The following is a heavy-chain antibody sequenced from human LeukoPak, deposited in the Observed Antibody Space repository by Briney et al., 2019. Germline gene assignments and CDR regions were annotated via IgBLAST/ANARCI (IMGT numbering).Heavy chain of an antibody. CDR1: GYSISSGYY. Sequence: SETLSLTCTVSGYSISSGYYWGWIRQPPGKGLEWIGSGSTYYNPSLKSRVTISVDTSKNQFSLKLSSVTAADTAVYYCARDHPHYDILTGYGPRGAFDIWGQGTMVTVSS. CDR2: SGST. D-gene: IGHD3-9*01. V-gene: IGHV4-38-2*02. J-gene: IGHJ3*02. CDR3: ARDHPHYDILTGYGPRGAFDI.